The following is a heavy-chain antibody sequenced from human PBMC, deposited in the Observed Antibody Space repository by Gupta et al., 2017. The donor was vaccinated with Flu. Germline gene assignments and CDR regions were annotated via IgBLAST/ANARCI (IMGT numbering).Heavy chain of an antibody. CDR1: GFDFNRHN. D-gene: IGHD3-9*01. CDR2: MSSSSGYI. V-gene: IGHV3-21*01. J-gene: IGHJ5*01. Sequence: EVHLVVSGGGRVKPGGSLRLSCVASGFDFNRHNMIWVRQAPGKGLEWVSSMSSSSGYIYYGDSVRGRFTISRDNARNSLYLQMSSLRPEDTAVYYCARGGNYDILKGYDWFDPWSQGTLVTVSS. CDR3: ARGGNYDILKGYDWFDP.